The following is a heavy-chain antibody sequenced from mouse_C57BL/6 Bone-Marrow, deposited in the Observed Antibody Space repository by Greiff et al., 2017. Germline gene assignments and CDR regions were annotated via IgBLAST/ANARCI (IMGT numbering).Heavy chain of an antibody. CDR2: IRSKSNNYAT. CDR3: VRGGSSGWYFDV. Sequence: EVKLVESGGGLVQPKGSLKLSCAASGFSFNTYAMNWVRQAPGKGLEWVARIRSKSNNYATYYADSVKDRFTISRDDSESMLYLQMNNLKTEDTAMYYCVRGGSSGWYFDVWGTGTTVTVSS. V-gene: IGHV10-1*01. J-gene: IGHJ1*03. CDR1: GFSFNTYA. D-gene: IGHD1-1*01.